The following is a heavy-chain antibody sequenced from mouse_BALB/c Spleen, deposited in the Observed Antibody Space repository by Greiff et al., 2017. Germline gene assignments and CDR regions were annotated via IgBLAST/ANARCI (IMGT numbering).Heavy chain of an antibody. CDR1: GFSLTGYG. CDR2: TWGDGST. CDR3: ARTHGSSYNAMDY. Sequence: VKLVESGPGLVAPSQSLSITCTVSGFSLTGYGVNWVRQPPGKGLEWLGMTWGDGSTDYNSALKSRLSISKDNSKSQVFLKMNSLQTDDTARYYCARTHGSSYNAMDYWGQGTSVTVSS. V-gene: IGHV2-6-7*01. J-gene: IGHJ4*01. D-gene: IGHD1-1*01.